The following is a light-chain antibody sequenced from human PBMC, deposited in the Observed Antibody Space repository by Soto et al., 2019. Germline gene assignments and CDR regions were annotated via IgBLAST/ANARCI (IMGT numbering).Light chain of an antibody. CDR2: QTS. Sequence: EIVLTQSPATLSLSPGERATLSCRASQSISSDLGWYQQRPGQAPRLLIYQTSIRAAGIPARFSASGTGTDFTLTISDVQPEDFAVYYCHQRQSWPRTFGQGTKVDIK. CDR3: HQRQSWPRT. J-gene: IGKJ1*01. CDR1: QSISSD. V-gene: IGKV3-11*01.